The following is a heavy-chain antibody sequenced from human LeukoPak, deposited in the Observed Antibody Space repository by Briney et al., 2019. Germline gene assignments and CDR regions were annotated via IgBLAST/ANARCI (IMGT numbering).Heavy chain of an antibody. CDR1: GGSFSGYY. V-gene: IGHV3-20*01. CDR2: INWNGGST. Sequence: PSETLSLTCAVYGGSFSGYYWSWIRQPPGKGLEWVSGINWNGGSTGYADSVKGRFTISRDNAKNSLYLQMNSLRAEDTALYHCARRDDYGDYWGQGTLVTVSS. J-gene: IGHJ4*02. CDR3: ARRDDYGDY.